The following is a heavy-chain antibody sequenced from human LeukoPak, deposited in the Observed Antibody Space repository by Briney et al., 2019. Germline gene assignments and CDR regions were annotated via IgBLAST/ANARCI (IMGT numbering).Heavy chain of an antibody. D-gene: IGHD1-26*01. CDR1: GFTFSSYW. CDR3: ARDKIVGATYFDY. V-gene: IGHV3-7*01. CDR2: IKQDVSEI. J-gene: IGHJ4*02. Sequence: GGSLRLSCAASGFTFSSYWMSWVRQARGKGLEWVANIKQDVSEIYYVDSVKGRFTISRDNTKNSLYLQMNSLRAEDTAVYYCARDKIVGATYFDYWGQGTLVTVSS.